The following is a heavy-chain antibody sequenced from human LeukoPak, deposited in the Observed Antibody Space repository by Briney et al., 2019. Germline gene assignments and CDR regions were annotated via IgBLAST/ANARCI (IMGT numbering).Heavy chain of an antibody. CDR1: GFTFSSYA. V-gene: IGHV3-9*01. D-gene: IGHD3-16*01. CDR3: AKDLRMITFGGYFDY. Sequence: GGSLRLSCAASGFTFSSYAMSWVRQAPGKGLEWVSGISWNSGSIGYADSVKGRFTISRDNAKNSLYLQMNSLRAEDTALYYCAKDLRMITFGGYFDYWGQGTLVTVSS. J-gene: IGHJ4*02. CDR2: ISWNSGSI.